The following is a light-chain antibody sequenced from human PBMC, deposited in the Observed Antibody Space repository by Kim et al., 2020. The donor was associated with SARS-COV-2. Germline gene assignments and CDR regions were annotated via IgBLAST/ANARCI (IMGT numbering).Light chain of an antibody. V-gene: IGKV1-33*01. CDR3: QQYENNPAT. Sequence: DIQMTQSPSSLSASVGDRVTITCQASQDITNCLSWYQQKPGKAPKLLIYESSNLQTGVPSRFSGSGSGTDFTLTITSLQPDDLATYYCQQYENNPATFGQGTKVEIK. J-gene: IGKJ1*01. CDR1: QDITNC. CDR2: ESS.